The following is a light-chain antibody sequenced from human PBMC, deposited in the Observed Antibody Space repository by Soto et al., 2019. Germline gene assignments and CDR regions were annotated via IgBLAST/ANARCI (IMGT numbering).Light chain of an antibody. Sequence: SASTGDRVTITCRASQCISSYLAWYQQKPGKAPKLLIYAASTLQSGVPSRFSGSGSGTDFTLTISCLQSEDFATYYCQQYYSYPRTFGQGTKVDIK. V-gene: IGKV1-8*01. J-gene: IGKJ1*01. CDR2: AAS. CDR1: QCISSY. CDR3: QQYYSYPRT.